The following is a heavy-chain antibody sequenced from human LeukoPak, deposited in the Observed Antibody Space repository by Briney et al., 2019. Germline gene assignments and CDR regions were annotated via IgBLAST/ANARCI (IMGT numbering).Heavy chain of an antibody. CDR3: ARVGPSRLGGDLFDY. CDR1: GYTFTSYT. J-gene: IGHJ4*02. V-gene: IGHV1-69*02. Sequence: GASVKVSCKASGYTFTSYTMNWVRQAPGQGLEWMGRIIPILGIANYAQKFQGRVTITADKSTSTAYMELSSLRSEDTAVYYCARVGPSRLGGDLFDYWGQGTLVTVSS. D-gene: IGHD4-17*01. CDR2: IIPILGIA.